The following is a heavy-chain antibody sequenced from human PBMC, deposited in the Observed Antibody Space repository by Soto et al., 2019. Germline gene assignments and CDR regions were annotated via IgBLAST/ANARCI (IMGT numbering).Heavy chain of an antibody. Sequence: SETLSLTCTVSGGSISSSSYYWGWIRQPPGKGLEWIGSIYYSGSTYYNPSLKSRVTISVDTSKNQFSLKLSSVTAADTAVYYCARQVYYDFWSGSYNWFDPWGQGTLVTVSS. CDR1: GGSISSSSYY. CDR3: ARQVYYDFWSGSYNWFDP. D-gene: IGHD3-3*01. CDR2: IYYSGST. J-gene: IGHJ5*02. V-gene: IGHV4-39*01.